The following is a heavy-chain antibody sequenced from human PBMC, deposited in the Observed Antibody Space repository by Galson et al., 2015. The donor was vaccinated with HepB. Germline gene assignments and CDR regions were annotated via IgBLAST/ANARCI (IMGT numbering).Heavy chain of an antibody. V-gene: IGHV3-64*01. CDR3: ARLYCSGGSCCFDC. CDR2: INTNGGST. Sequence: SLRLSCAASGFTFSSYAMHWVRQAPGKGLAYVSAINTNGGSTNYASSVKGRFTISRDNSKNTLYLQMGSLRAEDMAVYYCARLYCSGGSCCFDCWGQGTLVTVSS. CDR1: GFTFSSYA. D-gene: IGHD2-15*01. J-gene: IGHJ4*02.